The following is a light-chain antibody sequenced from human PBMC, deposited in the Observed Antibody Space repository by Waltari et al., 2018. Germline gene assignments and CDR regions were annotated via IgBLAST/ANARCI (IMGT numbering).Light chain of an antibody. CDR3: QQYHDFVT. J-gene: IGKJ4*01. CDR2: DAS. V-gene: IGKV1-33*01. Sequence: DIQLPQSPSSLSASVGDRVTITCQASQDINDFLNWYQQKPGKPPKLLIYDASNLEIGVPSRFSGSGSGTHFTFTIQSLQPGDVATDYCQQYHDFVTFGGGTKLDLK. CDR1: QDINDF.